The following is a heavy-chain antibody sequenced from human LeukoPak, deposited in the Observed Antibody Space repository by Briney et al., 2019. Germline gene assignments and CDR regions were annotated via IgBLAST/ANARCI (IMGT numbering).Heavy chain of an antibody. CDR3: ARVYSSGSRAFQH. CDR1: GGSISSYY. Sequence: SETLSLTCTVAGGSISSYYWSWIRQPPGRGLEWIGYIYYSGSTNYNPSLKSRVTISVDTSKNQFSLKLSSVTAADTAVYYCARVYSSGSRAFQHWGQGTLVTVSS. D-gene: IGHD6-19*01. J-gene: IGHJ1*01. V-gene: IGHV4-59*01. CDR2: IYYSGST.